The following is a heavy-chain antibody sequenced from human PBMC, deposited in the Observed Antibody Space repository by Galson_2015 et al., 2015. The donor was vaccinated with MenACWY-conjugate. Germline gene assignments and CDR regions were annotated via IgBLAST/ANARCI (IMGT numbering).Heavy chain of an antibody. V-gene: IGHV4-59*13. CDR2: IYHSGAT. CDR3: ARRATTGWFDP. J-gene: IGHJ5*02. D-gene: IGHD1-1*01. CDR1: GASMSNYS. Sequence: LSLTGAVSGASMSNYSWTWGRQSPAPGLEGTAHIYHSGATNYNPSQQRRVIISTDASKGQISLNLASVSAADTAVYYCARRATTGWFDPWGQGTQVTVSS.